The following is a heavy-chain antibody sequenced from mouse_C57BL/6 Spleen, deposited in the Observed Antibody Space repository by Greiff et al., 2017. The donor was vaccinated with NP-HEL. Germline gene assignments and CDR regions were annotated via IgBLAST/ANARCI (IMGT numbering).Heavy chain of an antibody. CDR2: IYPGSGST. V-gene: IGHV1-55*01. Sequence: QVQLQQSGAELVKPGASVKMSCKASGYTFTSYWITWVKQRPGQGLEWIGDIYPGSGSTNYNEKFKSKATLTVDTSSSTAYMQRSSLTSEDSAVYYCARKSGDGYFFFAYWGQGTLVTVSA. J-gene: IGHJ3*01. CDR1: GYTFTSYW. D-gene: IGHD2-3*01. CDR3: ARKSGDGYFFFAY.